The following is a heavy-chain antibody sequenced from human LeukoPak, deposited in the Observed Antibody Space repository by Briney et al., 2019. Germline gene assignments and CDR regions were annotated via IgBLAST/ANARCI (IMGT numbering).Heavy chain of an antibody. J-gene: IGHJ3*02. CDR3: ARAGRDGYSPASDSFDI. D-gene: IGHD5-24*01. Sequence: SETLSLTCTVSDGSISSSSYYWVWARQSPGKGLEWIGSFYYGGITYYHPSLKSRVTVSVDTSRSQFSLKLISVTAADTAVYYCARAGRDGYSPASDSFDIWGQGKTVTVSS. CDR2: FYYGGIT. CDR1: DGSISSSSYY. V-gene: IGHV4-39*07.